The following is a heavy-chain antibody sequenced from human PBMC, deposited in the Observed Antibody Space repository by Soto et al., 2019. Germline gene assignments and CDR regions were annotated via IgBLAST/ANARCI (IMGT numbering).Heavy chain of an antibody. V-gene: IGHV4-4*07. CDR3: VRDGTKTLRDWFDP. CDR2: IYATGTT. J-gene: IGHJ5*02. CDR1: GASISGFY. D-gene: IGHD1-1*01. Sequence: SETLSLTCTVSGASISGFYWGWIRKSAGKGLEWIGRIYATGTTDYNPSLKSRVMMSVDTSKKQFSLTLRSVTAADTAVYYCVRDGTKTLRDWFDPWGQGISVTVSS.